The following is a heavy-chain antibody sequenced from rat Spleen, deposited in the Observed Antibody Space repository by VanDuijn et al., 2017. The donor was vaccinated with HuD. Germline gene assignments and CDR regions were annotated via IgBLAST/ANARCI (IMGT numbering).Heavy chain of an antibody. CDR2: ISYDGSST. J-gene: IGHJ4*01. Sequence: EVQLVESGGGLVQPGRSLKLSCAASGFTFSDYNMAWVRQAPKKGLAWVATISYDGSSTYYRDSVKGRFTISRDNAKSTLYLQMDSLRSEDTGTYYCARHNSGYGVMDAWGQGASVTVSS. CDR3: ARHNSGYGVMDA. CDR1: GFTFSDYN. V-gene: IGHV5-7*01. D-gene: IGHD4-3*01.